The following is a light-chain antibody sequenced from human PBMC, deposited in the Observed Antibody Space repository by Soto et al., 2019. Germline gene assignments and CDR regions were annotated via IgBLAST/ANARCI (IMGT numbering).Light chain of an antibody. V-gene: IGLV2-23*01. CDR3: CSYAGRSTWV. Sequence: QSALTQPASVSGSPGQSITISCTGSSSAVGNYNYVSWYQQHPDKAPKVMIYEGSKRPSGVSNRFTGSKSDNTASLTISGLQAEDEADYYCCSYAGRSTWVFGGGTQLTVL. J-gene: IGLJ2*01. CDR2: EGS. CDR1: SSAVGNYNY.